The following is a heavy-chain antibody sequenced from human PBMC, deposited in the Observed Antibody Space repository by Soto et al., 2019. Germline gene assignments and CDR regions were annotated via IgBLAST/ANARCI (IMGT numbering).Heavy chain of an antibody. V-gene: IGHV1-18*01. Sequence: ASVKVSCKASGYTFTNYCISWVRQAPGQGLEWMGWISTYNGNTNYAQKLQGRVTMTTDTSTSTAYMELRSLRSDDTAVYYCAREAAAGTLDYWGQGTLVTVSS. CDR2: ISTYNGNT. CDR1: GYTFTNYC. CDR3: AREAAAGTLDY. D-gene: IGHD6-13*01. J-gene: IGHJ4*02.